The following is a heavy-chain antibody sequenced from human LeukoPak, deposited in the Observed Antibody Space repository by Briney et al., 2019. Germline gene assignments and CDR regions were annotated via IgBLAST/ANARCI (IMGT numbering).Heavy chain of an antibody. D-gene: IGHD2-15*01. V-gene: IGHV4-4*07. CDR3: ARVRGYCSADHCYDRWSAYYYYMDV. CDR2: IYTSGTT. J-gene: IGHJ6*03. Sequence: PSETLSLTCTVSGGSISSYYWSWIRQPAGKGLEWIGRIYTSGTTNYSPSLKRRVTMSVDTSKNQFSLKLSSVTAADTAVYYCARVRGYCSADHCYDRWSAYYYYMDVWGKGTTVTVSS. CDR1: GGSISSYY.